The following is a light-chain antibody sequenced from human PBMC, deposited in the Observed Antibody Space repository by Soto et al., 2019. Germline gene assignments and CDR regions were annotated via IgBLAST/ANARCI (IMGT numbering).Light chain of an antibody. V-gene: IGLV2-8*01. CDR3: ISYAGRNKPA. J-gene: IGLJ2*01. Sequence: QSVLTQPPSASGSPGQSVDIPCSGTSSDVGGYNYVSWYQQHTGKAPKLMIYDVNKRPSGVPDRFSGSKSGNTASLTVSGLQAEDEADYSCISYAGRNKPAFGGGTKPPS. CDR1: SSDVGGYNY. CDR2: DVN.